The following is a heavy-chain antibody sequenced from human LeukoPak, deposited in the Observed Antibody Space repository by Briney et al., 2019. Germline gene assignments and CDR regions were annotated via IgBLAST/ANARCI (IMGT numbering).Heavy chain of an antibody. V-gene: IGHV1-8*01. Sequence: ASVKVSCKATGYTFTSYDSNWVRRATGQGLEWMGWMNVNSGNTGNAQKFQGRVTMPTTTSISTAYMELSSLTSEDTTVYYCARGYRSTMSRSDCFDPWGQGTLVTVSS. D-gene: IGHD3-22*01. CDR3: ARGYRSTMSRSDCFDP. CDR1: GYTFTSYD. CDR2: MNVNSGNT. J-gene: IGHJ5*02.